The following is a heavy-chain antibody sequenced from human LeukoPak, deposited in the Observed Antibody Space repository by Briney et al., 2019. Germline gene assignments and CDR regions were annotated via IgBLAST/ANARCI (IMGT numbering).Heavy chain of an antibody. CDR2: INHSGST. Sequence: SETLSLTCAVYGGSFSSYYWSWIRQPPGKGLEWIGEINHSGSTNYNPSLKSRVTISVDTSKNQFSLKLSSVTAADTAVYYCAMRSSCSGGSCYSISYWGQGTLVTVSS. D-gene: IGHD2-15*01. J-gene: IGHJ4*02. V-gene: IGHV4-34*01. CDR1: GGSFSSYY. CDR3: AMRSSCSGGSCYSISY.